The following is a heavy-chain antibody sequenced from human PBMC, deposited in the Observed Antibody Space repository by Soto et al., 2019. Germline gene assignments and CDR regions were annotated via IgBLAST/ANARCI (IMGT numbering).Heavy chain of an antibody. D-gene: IGHD1-26*01. CDR3: TREGLLEWERHFHQ. J-gene: IGHJ4*02. CDR1: GGSINNYY. CDR2: ISYNGHT. Sequence: WETLSLTCTVSGGSINNYYWSWVRQPPGKGLEWIGYISYNGHTNYNPSLRSRVTMSVDTSKDQFSLNLRYVTAADTAMYYCTREGLLEWERHFHQCGQGAMVTFSS. V-gene: IGHV4-59*01.